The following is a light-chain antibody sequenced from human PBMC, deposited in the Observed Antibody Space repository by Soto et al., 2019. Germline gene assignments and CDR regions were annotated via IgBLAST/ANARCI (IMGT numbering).Light chain of an antibody. CDR3: QSYDSSLSGAV. J-gene: IGLJ7*01. CDR1: SGSVSTSHY. CDR2: STS. V-gene: IGLV8-61*01. Sequence: QTVVTQEPPFSVSPGGTVTLTCGLSSGSVSTSHYPSWYQQTPGQAPRTLIYSTSTRSSGVPDRFSGSILGNRAALTITGAQADDEADYYCQSYDSSLSGAVFGGGTQLTVL.